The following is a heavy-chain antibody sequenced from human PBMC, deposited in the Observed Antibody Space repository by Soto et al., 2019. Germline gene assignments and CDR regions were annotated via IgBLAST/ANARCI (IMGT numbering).Heavy chain of an antibody. D-gene: IGHD2-8*01. J-gene: IGHJ6*02. CDR3: ARDRLMATAGTARHYFGLDV. CDR1: DGAIRSGGYY. Sequence: SETLSLTCTVSDGAIRSGGYYGSWSRQNPRRGLEWIGNIYCSENTYYKPALKTRRTIPVATSKNQFSLDLSSVTAAATAVYYCARDRLMATAGTARHYFGLDVWGQGTTVTVSS. CDR2: IYCSENT. V-gene: IGHV4-31*03.